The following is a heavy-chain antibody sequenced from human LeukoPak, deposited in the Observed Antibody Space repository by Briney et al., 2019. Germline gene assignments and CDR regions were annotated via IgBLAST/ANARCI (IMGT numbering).Heavy chain of an antibody. CDR1: GGSISSSSYY. Sequence: PSETLSLTCTVSGGSISSSSYYWGWIRQPPGKGLEFIGHIYYSGSTHYNPSLRSRITISVDTSKNQFSLKVSSVTAADTAVYYCARGRTMVRGMSWFDPWGQGTLVTVSS. V-gene: IGHV4-61*05. CDR2: IYYSGST. D-gene: IGHD3-10*01. CDR3: ARGRTMVRGMSWFDP. J-gene: IGHJ5*02.